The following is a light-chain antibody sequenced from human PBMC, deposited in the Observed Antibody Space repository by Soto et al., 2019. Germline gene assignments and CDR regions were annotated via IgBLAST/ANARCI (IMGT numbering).Light chain of an antibody. CDR3: SSYTSSSIVV. CDR2: EVS. CDR1: SSDVGGYNY. J-gene: IGLJ2*01. Sequence: QSALTQPASVSGSPGQSITISCTGTSSDVGGYNYVSWYQRHPGKAPELMIYEVSNRPSGVSNRFSGSKSGNTASLTISGLQAEDEADYYCSSYTSSSIVVFGGGSKLTVL. V-gene: IGLV2-14*01.